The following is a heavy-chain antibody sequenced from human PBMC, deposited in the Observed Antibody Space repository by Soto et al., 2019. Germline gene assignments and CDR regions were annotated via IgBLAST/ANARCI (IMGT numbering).Heavy chain of an antibody. V-gene: IGHV1-69*13. CDR2: IIPIFGTA. CDR1: GGTFSSYA. D-gene: IGHD3-22*01. J-gene: IGHJ4*02. CDR3: ARVPETYYYDSSGYYFDY. Sequence: SVKVSCKASGGTFSSYAISWVRQAPGQGLEWMGGIIPIFGTANYAQKFQGRVTITADESTSTAYMELSSLRSEDTAVYYCARVPETYYYDSSGYYFDYWGQGTLVTVSS.